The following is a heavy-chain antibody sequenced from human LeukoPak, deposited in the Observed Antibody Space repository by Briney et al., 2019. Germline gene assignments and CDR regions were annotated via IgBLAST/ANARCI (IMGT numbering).Heavy chain of an antibody. J-gene: IGHJ4*02. D-gene: IGHD5-18*01. CDR2: IDPEDGEI. Sequence: ASVKVSCKVSGYTLTELSMHWVRQTPGKGLEWMGGIDPEDGEITYAQKFRGRVTMTEDTSTDTAYMELSSLRSEDTAVYFCASRLLIHLWAKDFWGQGTLVTVSS. CDR1: GYTLTELS. CDR3: ASRLLIHLWAKDF. V-gene: IGHV1-24*01.